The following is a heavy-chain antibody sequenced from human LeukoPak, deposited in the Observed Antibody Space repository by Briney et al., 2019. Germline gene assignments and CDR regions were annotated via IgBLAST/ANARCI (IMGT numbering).Heavy chain of an antibody. D-gene: IGHD3-22*01. CDR1: GYSFTGYY. CDR2: INPSSGGT. Sequence: GASVKVSCKASGYSFTGYYLHWVRQAPGQGLEWMGWINPSSGGTNFAQKFQGRVTMTRDTSISTAYMELSSLRSDDTAVYYCARDLRGYYYDSSGSYWGQGTLVTASS. J-gene: IGHJ4*02. CDR3: ARDLRGYYYDSSGSY. V-gene: IGHV1-2*02.